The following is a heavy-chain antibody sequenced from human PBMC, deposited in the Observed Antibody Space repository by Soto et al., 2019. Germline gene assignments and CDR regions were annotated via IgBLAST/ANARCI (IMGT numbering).Heavy chain of an antibody. CDR2: IYWDDDK. J-gene: IGHJ4*02. V-gene: IGHV2-5*02. Sequence: QITLKESGPPLVKPTQTLTLTCTFSGFSLSTSGVGVGWIRQPPGKALEWLTFIYWDDDKRNSPFLKSRLTITKATSKTQVVLTMTNMDPVDTATYSCAHLVVAGITYSFAPRGQGTLVTVSS. D-gene: IGHD1-7*01. CDR3: AHLVVAGITYSFAP. CDR1: GFSLSTSGVG.